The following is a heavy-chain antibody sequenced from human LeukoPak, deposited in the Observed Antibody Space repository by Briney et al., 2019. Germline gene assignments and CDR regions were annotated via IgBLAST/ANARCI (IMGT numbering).Heavy chain of an antibody. CDR3: ARLTRLSTSPDRYYLDY. Sequence: SETLSLTCTVSGDSISSYYWSWIRQPPGKGLEWIGYIYTSGGTNYIPSLKGRVTIPIDTSKNQFSLKLSSVTAADSAVYYCARLTRLSTSPDRYYLDYWGQGTPVTVSS. D-gene: IGHD6-6*01. J-gene: IGHJ4*02. CDR2: IYTSGGT. V-gene: IGHV4-4*09. CDR1: GDSISSYY.